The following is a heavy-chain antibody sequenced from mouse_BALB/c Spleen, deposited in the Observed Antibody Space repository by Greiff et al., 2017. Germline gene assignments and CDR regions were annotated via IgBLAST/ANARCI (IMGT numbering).Heavy chain of an antibody. V-gene: IGHV3-2*02. Sequence: EVKLQESGPGLVKPSQSLSLTCTVTGYSITSDYAWNWIRQFPGNKLEWMGYISYSGSTSYNPSLKSRISITRDTSKNQFFLQLNSVTTEDTATYYCARRRDSSGYVVDYWGQGTTLTVSS. D-gene: IGHD3-2*01. J-gene: IGHJ2*01. CDR1: GYSITSDYA. CDR2: ISYSGST. CDR3: ARRRDSSGYVVDY.